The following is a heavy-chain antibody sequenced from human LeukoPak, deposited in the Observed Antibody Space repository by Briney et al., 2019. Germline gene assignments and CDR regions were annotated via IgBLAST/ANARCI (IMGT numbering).Heavy chain of an antibody. J-gene: IGHJ4*02. CDR2: INPSGGST. CDR1: GYIFTDYY. CDR3: ARSYYDFWSGYYALGY. V-gene: IGHV1-46*01. D-gene: IGHD3-3*01. Sequence: GASVKVSCKPSGYIFTDYYMHWVRQAPGQGLEWMGIINPSGGSTSYAQKFQGRVTMTRDTSTSTVYMELSSLRSEDTAVYYCARSYYDFWSGYYALGYWGQGTLVTVSS.